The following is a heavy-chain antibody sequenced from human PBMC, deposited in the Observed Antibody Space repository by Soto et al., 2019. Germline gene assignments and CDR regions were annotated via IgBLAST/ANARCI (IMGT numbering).Heavy chain of an antibody. CDR3: ARVAYGNGWIFDY. J-gene: IGHJ4*01. CDR2: IKQDGSEK. D-gene: IGHD6-19*01. V-gene: IGHV3-7*01. Sequence: GSLRLSCAASGFTFSSYWMSWVRQASGKGLEWVANIKQDGSEKYYVDSVKGRFTLSRDNAKNSLQLQMSSLRDEDTAIYFCARVAYGNGWIFDYWGQGTLVTVSS. CDR1: GFTFSSYW.